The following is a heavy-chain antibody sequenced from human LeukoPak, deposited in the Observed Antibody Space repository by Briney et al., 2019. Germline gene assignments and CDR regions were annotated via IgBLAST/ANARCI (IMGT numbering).Heavy chain of an antibody. CDR1: GFTFSSYA. CDR2: ISYDGSNK. CDR3: AREPGYYFDY. Sequence: HPGGSLRLSCAASGFTFSSYAMHWVRQAPGKGLEWVAVISYDGSNKYYADSVKGRFTISRDNSKNTLYLQMNSLRAEDTAVYYCAREPGYYFDYWGQGTLVTVSS. V-gene: IGHV3-30-3*01. J-gene: IGHJ4*02.